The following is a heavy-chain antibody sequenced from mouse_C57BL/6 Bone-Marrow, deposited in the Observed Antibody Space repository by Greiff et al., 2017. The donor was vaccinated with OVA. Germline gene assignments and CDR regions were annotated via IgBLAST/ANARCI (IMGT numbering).Heavy chain of an antibody. V-gene: IGHV2-6*01. CDR2: IWGVGST. CDR1: GFSLTSYG. J-gene: IGHJ3*01. CDR3: ASGAY. Sequence: QVQLKQSGPGLVAPSQSLSITCTVSGFSLTSYGVDWVRQSPGKGLEWLGVIWGVGSTNYNSALKSRLSISKDNPKSQVFLKMNSLQTDDTAMYYCASGAYWGQGTLVTVSA.